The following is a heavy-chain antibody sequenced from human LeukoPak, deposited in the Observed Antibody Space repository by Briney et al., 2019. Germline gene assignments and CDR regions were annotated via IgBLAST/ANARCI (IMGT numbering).Heavy chain of an antibody. CDR2: IYIVGTT. Sequence: SETLSLTCTVSGDAISRGNFYWSWIRQTAGKGLEWIARIYIVGTTNYNPSLESRVTMSIDTSRNQFSLNLTSVTAADTAVYFCARDGVSSGNYYQMDVWGEGTTVTVSS. J-gene: IGHJ6*03. CDR3: ARDGVSSGNYYQMDV. V-gene: IGHV4-61*02. CDR1: GDAISRGNFY. D-gene: IGHD3-3*01.